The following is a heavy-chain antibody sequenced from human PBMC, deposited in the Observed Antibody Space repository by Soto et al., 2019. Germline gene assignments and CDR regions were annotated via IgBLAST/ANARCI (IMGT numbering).Heavy chain of an antibody. CDR3: ASRDDFWSGYFHVYYFDY. J-gene: IGHJ4*02. D-gene: IGHD3-3*01. Sequence: GGSLRLSCAASGFTFSSYAMSWVRQAPGKGLEWVSAISGSGGSTYYADSVKGRFTISRDNSKNTLYLQMNSLRAEDTAVYYCASRDDFWSGYFHVYYFDYWGQGTLVTVSS. CDR2: ISGSGGST. V-gene: IGHV3-23*01. CDR1: GFTFSSYA.